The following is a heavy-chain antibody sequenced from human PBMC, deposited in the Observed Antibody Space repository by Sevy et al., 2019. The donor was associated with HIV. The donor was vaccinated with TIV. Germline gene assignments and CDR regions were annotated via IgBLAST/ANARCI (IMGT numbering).Heavy chain of an antibody. V-gene: IGHV4-34*01. Sequence: SETLSLTCAVYGGSFSGYYWSWIRQPPGKGLEWIGEINHSGSTNYNPSLKSRVTISVDTSKNQFSLKLSSVTAADTAVYYCARVVNLTANDYWGQGTLVTVSS. D-gene: IGHD5-18*01. J-gene: IGHJ4*02. CDR2: INHSGST. CDR3: ARVVNLTANDY. CDR1: GGSFSGYY.